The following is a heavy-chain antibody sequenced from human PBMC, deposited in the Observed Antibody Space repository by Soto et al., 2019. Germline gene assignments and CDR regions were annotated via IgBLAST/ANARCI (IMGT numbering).Heavy chain of an antibody. CDR3: AREGRVGGYSLGRSGAPGLDDY. CDR1: GGTFSSYT. J-gene: IGHJ4*02. Sequence: ASVKVSCKASGGTFSSYTISWVRQAPGQGLEWMGRIIPILGIANYAQKFQGRVTITADKSTSTAYMELSSLRSEDTAVYYCAREGRVGGYSLGRSGAPGLDDYWGQGTLVTVSS. D-gene: IGHD2-21*01. CDR2: IIPILGIA. V-gene: IGHV1-69*04.